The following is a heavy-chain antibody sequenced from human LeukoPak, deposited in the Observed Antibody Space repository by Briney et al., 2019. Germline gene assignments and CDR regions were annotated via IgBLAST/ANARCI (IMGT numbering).Heavy chain of an antibody. Sequence: GGSLRLSCAASGFTVSNNHMSWVRQAPGEGLEWVSVIYSVGSTNSADSVKGRFTLSRDNSKNTLYLQMNSLRAEDTAVYYGARNYGDYGALFDYWGQGTLVAVSS. V-gene: IGHV3-53*01. CDR2: IYSVGST. CDR3: ARNYGDYGALFDY. D-gene: IGHD4-17*01. J-gene: IGHJ4*02. CDR1: GFTVSNNH.